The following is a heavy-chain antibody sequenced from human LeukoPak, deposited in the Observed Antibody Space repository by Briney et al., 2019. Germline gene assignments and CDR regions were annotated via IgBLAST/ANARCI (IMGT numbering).Heavy chain of an antibody. CDR1: GYSISSGYY. CDR2: IFHSGRT. Sequence: SETLSLTCTVSGYSISSGYYWGWIRQPPGKGLEWLGSIFHSGRTYYNPSLKSRVAISVDTSKNQFSLKLSPVTAADTAVYYCARPYSNSSWFDPWGQGTLVTVSS. D-gene: IGHD6-6*01. V-gene: IGHV4-38-2*02. CDR3: ARPYSNSSWFDP. J-gene: IGHJ5*02.